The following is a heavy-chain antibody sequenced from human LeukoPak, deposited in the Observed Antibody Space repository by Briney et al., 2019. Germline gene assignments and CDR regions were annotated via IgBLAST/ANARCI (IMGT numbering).Heavy chain of an antibody. J-gene: IGHJ6*04. D-gene: IGHD5-12*01. Sequence: GGSLRLSCAASGFTFSYQYMDWVRQAPGKGLEWVGRTRNKANSYTTEYAASVKGRFTISRDDSKNSLYLQMNSLKTEDTAVYYCARDGYSGYGFLDVWGKGTTVTVSS. CDR2: TRNKANSYTT. CDR1: GFTFSYQY. CDR3: ARDGYSGYGFLDV. V-gene: IGHV3-72*01.